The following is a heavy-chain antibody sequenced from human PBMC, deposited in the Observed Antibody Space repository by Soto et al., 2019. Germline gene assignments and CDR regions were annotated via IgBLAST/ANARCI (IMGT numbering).Heavy chain of an antibody. V-gene: IGHV4-30-2*05. CDR1: GGSISSGGYS. Sequence: SETLSLTCAVSGGSISSGGYSWSWIRQPPGKGLEWIGYIYYSGSTYYNPSLKSRVTISVDTSKNQFSLKLSSVTAADTAVYYCASNRYGYTFYDYWGQGTLVTVSS. D-gene: IGHD5-18*01. CDR2: IYYSGST. J-gene: IGHJ4*02. CDR3: ASNRYGYTFYDY.